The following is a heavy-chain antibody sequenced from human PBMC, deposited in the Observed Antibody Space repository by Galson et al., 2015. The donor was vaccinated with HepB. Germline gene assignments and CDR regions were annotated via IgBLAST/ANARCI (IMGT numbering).Heavy chain of an antibody. J-gene: IGHJ4*02. D-gene: IGHD3-10*01. Sequence: SLRLSCAASGSTFDDYAMHWVRQAPGKGLEWVSGISWNSGSIGYADSVKGRFTISRDNSKNTLYLQMNSLRAEDTAVYYCAREGLTDYRYGSGNPELGYWGQGTLVTVSS. CDR2: ISWNSGSI. V-gene: IGHV3-9*01. CDR1: GSTFDDYA. CDR3: AREGLTDYRYGSGNPELGY.